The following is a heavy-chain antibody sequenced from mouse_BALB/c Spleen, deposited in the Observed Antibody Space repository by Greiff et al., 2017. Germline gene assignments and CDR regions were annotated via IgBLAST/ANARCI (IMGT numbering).Heavy chain of an antibody. D-gene: IGHD1-1*01. V-gene: IGHV5-17*02. CDR1: GFTFSSFG. Sequence: EVKVEESGGGLVQPGGSRKLSCAASGFTFSSFGMHWVRQAPEKGLEWVAYISSGSSTIYYADTVKGRFTISRDNPKNTLFLQMTSLRSEDTAMYYCARNLLLGAMDYWGQGTSVTVSS. CDR2: ISSGSSTI. CDR3: ARNLLLGAMDY. J-gene: IGHJ4*01.